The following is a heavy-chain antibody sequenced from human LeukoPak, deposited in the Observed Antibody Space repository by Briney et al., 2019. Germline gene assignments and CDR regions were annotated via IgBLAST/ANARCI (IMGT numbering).Heavy chain of an antibody. V-gene: IGHV4-30-4*07. CDR1: GGSISSGGYS. J-gene: IGHJ4*02. Sequence: SETLSLTCAVSGGSISSGGYSWSWIRQPPGKGLEWIGYIYYSGSTYYNPSLKSRVTISVDTSKNQFSLKLSSVTAADTAVYYCARVGPDSSGCEDYWGQGTLVTVSS. D-gene: IGHD3-22*01. CDR2: IYYSGST. CDR3: ARVGPDSSGCEDY.